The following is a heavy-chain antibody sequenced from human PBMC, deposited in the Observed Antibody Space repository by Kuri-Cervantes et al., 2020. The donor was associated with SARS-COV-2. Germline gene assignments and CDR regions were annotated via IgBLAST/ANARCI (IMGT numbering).Heavy chain of an antibody. J-gene: IGHJ5*02. Sequence: GSLRLSCAVYGGSFSGYYWSWIRQPPGKGLEWIGEINHSGSTNYSPSLKSRVTISVDTSKNQFSLKLSSVTAADTAVYYCARVWGPYYYGSGSYPWGQGTLVTVAS. CDR3: ARVWGPYYYGSGSYP. D-gene: IGHD3-10*01. V-gene: IGHV4-34*01. CDR1: GGSFSGYY. CDR2: INHSGST.